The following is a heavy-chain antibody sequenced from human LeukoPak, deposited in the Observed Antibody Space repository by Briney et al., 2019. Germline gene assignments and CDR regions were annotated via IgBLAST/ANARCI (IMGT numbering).Heavy chain of an antibody. V-gene: IGHV3-30-3*01. CDR3: ARALLTSYCYGMDV. J-gene: IGHJ6*02. D-gene: IGHD2-8*01. CDR1: GFTFSSYA. CDR2: ISYDGSNK. Sequence: GGSLRLSCAASGFTFSSYAMHWVRQAPGKGLEWVAVISYDGSNKYYADSVKGRFTISRDNSKNTLYLQMNSLRAEDTAVYYCARALLTSYCYGMDVWGQGTTVTVSS.